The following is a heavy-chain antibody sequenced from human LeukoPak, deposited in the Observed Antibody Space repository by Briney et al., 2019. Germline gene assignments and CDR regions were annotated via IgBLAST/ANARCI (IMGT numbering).Heavy chain of an antibody. CDR2: IYSNSGGT. V-gene: IGHV1-2*02. J-gene: IGHJ4*02. Sequence: ASEKLSCKASGYTFTGYYMHWVRHAPGQGLEWMGLIYSNSGGTNYAQKFQGRVTMTRDTSISTAYMELSRLRSDDTAVYYCAREAGREVEPAVPKDLDYWGQGTLVTVSS. D-gene: IGHD2-2*01. CDR3: AREAGREVEPAVPKDLDY. CDR1: GYTFTGYY.